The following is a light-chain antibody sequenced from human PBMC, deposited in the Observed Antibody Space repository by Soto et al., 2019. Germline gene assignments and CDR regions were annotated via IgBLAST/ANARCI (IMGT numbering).Light chain of an antibody. CDR1: SSDVGGNNY. CDR2: EVS. V-gene: IGLV2-8*01. Sequence: QSALTQPPSASGSPGQSVTISCTGTSSDVGGNNYVSWYQQHPGKAPKLMIYEVSKRPSGVPDRFSGSRSGNTASLTVSGLQAEDEADYFCSSYAGSYILVFGGGTKLTVL. J-gene: IGLJ2*01. CDR3: SSYAGSYILV.